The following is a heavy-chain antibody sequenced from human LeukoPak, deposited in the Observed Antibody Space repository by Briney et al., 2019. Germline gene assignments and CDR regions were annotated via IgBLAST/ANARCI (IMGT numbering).Heavy chain of an antibody. J-gene: IGHJ6*02. CDR3: AKDYRNGAQYYYYGMDV. Sequence: GGSLRLSCAASGFAFSSYGMHWVRQAPGKGLEWVAVISYDGSNKYYADSVKGRFTISRDNSKNTLYLQMNSLRAEDTAVYYCAKDYRNGAQYYYYGMDVWGQGTTVTVSS. V-gene: IGHV3-30*18. CDR2: ISYDGSNK. D-gene: IGHD1-14*01. CDR1: GFAFSSYG.